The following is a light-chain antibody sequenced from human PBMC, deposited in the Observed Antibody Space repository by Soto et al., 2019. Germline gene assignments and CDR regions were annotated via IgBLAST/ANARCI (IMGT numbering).Light chain of an antibody. J-gene: IGKJ1*01. V-gene: IGKV1-5*03. Sequence: DIQLAQSPSTLSASVGDRITITCRATQSINWLAWYQQKPGKAPKLLIFEASRLESGVPSRFSGSGSGTEFTLTISSLQPDDFGTYYCQHYDTYSPMWTFGQWTKV. CDR2: EAS. CDR3: QHYDTYSPMWT. CDR1: QSINW.